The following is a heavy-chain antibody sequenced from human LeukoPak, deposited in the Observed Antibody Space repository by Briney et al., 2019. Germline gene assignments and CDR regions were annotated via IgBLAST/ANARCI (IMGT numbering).Heavy chain of an antibody. CDR2: IYYTGSA. CDR1: GGSISSGGYF. CDR3: ARAGYFGNHYYFDY. J-gene: IGHJ4*02. D-gene: IGHD1-14*01. V-gene: IGHV4-31*03. Sequence: PSETLSLTCTVSGGSISSGGYFWSWIRQHPGKGLEWIGYIYYTGSAYYNPSLKGRVTMSLDTSRNQFPLKLSSVTAADTAVYYCARAGYFGNHYYFDYWGQGTLVTVSS.